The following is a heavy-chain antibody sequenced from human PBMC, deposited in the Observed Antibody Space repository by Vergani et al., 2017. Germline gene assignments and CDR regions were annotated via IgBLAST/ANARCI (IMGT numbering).Heavy chain of an antibody. CDR2: IIPILGIA. CDR3: ARDKGGVYYDSSGYPRSYYYYGMDV. CDR1: GGTFSSYT. Sequence: QVQLVQSGAEVKKPGSSVKVSCKASGGTFSSYTISWVRQAPGQGLEWMGRIIPILGIANYAQKFQGRVTITADKSTSTAYMELSSLRSEDTAVYYCARDKGGVYYDSSGYPRSYYYYGMDVWGQGTTVTVSS. J-gene: IGHJ6*02. V-gene: IGHV1-69*08. D-gene: IGHD3-22*01.